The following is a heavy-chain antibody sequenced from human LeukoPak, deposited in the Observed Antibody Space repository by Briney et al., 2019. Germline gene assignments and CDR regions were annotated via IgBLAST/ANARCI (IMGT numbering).Heavy chain of an antibody. CDR2: ISGGGGST. CDR1: GFTFSSYA. V-gene: IGHV3-23*01. D-gene: IGHD6-13*01. CDR3: AKSIAAAGYSFDY. J-gene: IGHJ4*02. Sequence: GGSLRLSCAASGFTFSSYAMSWVRQAPGKGLEWVSAISGGGGSTYYADSVKGRFTISGDNSKNTLYLQMNSLRAEDTAVYYCAKSIAAAGYSFDYWGQGTLVTVSS.